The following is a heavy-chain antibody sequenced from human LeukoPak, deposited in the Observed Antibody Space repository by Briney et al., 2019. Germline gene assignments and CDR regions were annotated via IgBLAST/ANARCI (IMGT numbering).Heavy chain of an antibody. CDR1: GFTFSNYA. J-gene: IGHJ3*02. Sequence: GGSLRLSCAVSGFTFSNYAMSWVRQAPGKGLEWVSVISSSGGSTNYADSVKGRFTISRDNSKNTLYLQMNSLRAEDTAVYYCARNSGSGAFDIWGQGTMVTVSS. CDR3: ARNSGSGAFDI. V-gene: IGHV3-23*01. CDR2: ISSSGGST. D-gene: IGHD1-26*01.